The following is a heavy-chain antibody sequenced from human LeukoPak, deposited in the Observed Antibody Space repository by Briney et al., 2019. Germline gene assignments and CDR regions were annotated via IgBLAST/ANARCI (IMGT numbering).Heavy chain of an antibody. CDR2: ISSSSSYI. V-gene: IGHV3-21*01. J-gene: IGHJ4*02. CDR1: GFTFSSYS. CDR3: ARDPVPYDFWSGYYRD. D-gene: IGHD3-3*01. Sequence: GGSLRLSCAASGFTFSSYSMNWVRQAPGKGLEWVSSISSSSSYIYYADSVKGRFTISRDNAKNSLYLQMNSLRAEDTAVYYCARDPVPYDFWSGYYRDWGQGTLVTVSS.